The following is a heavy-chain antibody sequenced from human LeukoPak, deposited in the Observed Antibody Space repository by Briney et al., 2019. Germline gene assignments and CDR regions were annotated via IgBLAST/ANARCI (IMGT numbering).Heavy chain of an antibody. D-gene: IGHD5-18*01. Sequence: TGGSLRLSCAASGFTFSSYAISWVRQAPGKGLEWVSAISGSGGSTYYADSVKGRFTISRDNSKNTLYLQMNSLRAEDTAVYYCATVDTAMDLDYWGQGTLVTVSS. J-gene: IGHJ4*02. CDR3: ATVDTAMDLDY. V-gene: IGHV3-23*01. CDR1: GFTFSSYA. CDR2: ISGSGGST.